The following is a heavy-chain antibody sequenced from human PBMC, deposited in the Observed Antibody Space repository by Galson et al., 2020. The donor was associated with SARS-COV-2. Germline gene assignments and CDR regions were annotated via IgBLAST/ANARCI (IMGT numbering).Heavy chain of an antibody. CDR2: ISGSGGST. J-gene: IGHJ4*02. CDR1: GFTFSSYA. V-gene: IGHV3-23*01. D-gene: IGHD5-18*01. Sequence: GGSLRLSCAASGFTFSSYAMSWVRQAPGKGLEWVSAISGSGGSTYYADSVKGRFTISRDNSKNTLYLQMNSLRAEDTAVYYCAKDRYSYGYPYYFDYWGQGTLVTVSS. CDR3: AKDRYSYGYPYYFDY.